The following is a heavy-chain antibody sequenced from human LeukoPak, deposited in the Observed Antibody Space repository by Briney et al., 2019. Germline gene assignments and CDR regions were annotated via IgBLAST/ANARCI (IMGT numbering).Heavy chain of an antibody. V-gene: IGHV3-9*01. Sequence: GGSLRLSCAASGFNFDDYTMHWVRQAPGKGLEWVSGINWNSGSIAYADSVKGRFTISRDNANNSLCLQINSLGAEDTAFYYCAKGAIYSSSSGLVSVNENYFDSWGQGTLVTVSS. CDR3: AKGAIYSSSSGLVSVNENYFDS. CDR2: INWNSGSI. CDR1: GFNFDDYT. D-gene: IGHD6-6*01. J-gene: IGHJ4*02.